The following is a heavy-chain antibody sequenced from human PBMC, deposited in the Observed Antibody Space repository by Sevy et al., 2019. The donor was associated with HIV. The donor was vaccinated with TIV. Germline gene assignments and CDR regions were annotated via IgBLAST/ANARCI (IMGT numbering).Heavy chain of an antibody. Sequence: ASVKVSCKASGGTFSSYAISWVRQAPGQGLEWMGGIIPIFGTANYAQKFQGRVTITADESTSTAYMELSSLRSEDTAVYYCARGGGIAQHHYYYYMDVWGKGTTVTVSS. CDR3: ARGGGIAQHHYYYYMDV. V-gene: IGHV1-69*13. CDR2: IIPIFGTA. CDR1: GGTFSSYA. J-gene: IGHJ6*03. D-gene: IGHD6-13*01.